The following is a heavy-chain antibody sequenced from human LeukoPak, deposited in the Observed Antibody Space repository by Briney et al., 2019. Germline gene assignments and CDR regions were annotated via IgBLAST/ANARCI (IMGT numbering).Heavy chain of an antibody. CDR3: ARVYYSNSYDYWYFDL. CDR2: IYYSGST. CDR1: GGSIRSYY. J-gene: IGHJ2*01. V-gene: IGHV4-59*01. D-gene: IGHD6-13*01. Sequence: SETLSLTCAVSGGSIRSYYWSWIRQPPGKGLEWIAYIYYSGSTNYNPSLKSRVTISVDTSKNQFSLKLSSVTAADTAVYYCARVYYSNSYDYWYFDLWGRGTLVTVSS.